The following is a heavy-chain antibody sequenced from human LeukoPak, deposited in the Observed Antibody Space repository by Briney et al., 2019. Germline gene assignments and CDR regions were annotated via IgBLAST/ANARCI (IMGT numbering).Heavy chain of an antibody. J-gene: IGHJ5*02. CDR3: ARGLLVSGQCIWFDP. V-gene: IGHV4-39*01. CDR1: GGSISSSSYY. D-gene: IGHD2-8*01. CDR2: IYYSGST. Sequence: SETLSLTCTVSGGSISSSSYYWGWIRQPPGKGLEWIGSIYYSGSTYYNPSLKSRVTISVDTSKNQFSLKLSSVTAADTAVYYCARGLLVSGQCIWFDPWGQGTLVTVSS.